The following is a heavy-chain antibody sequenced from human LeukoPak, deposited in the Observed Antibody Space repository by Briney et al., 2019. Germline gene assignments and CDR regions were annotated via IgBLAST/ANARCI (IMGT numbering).Heavy chain of an antibody. V-gene: IGHV3-74*01. CDR3: AKSPYYHLFHYYMDV. Sequence: GGSLRLSCAASGLTFSRYWMHWIRQAPGKGLVWVSHISSDGTRTHYADSVKGRFTISRDNANEALCLQMDSRKVEDTATYYCAKSPYYHLFHYYMDVWGKGTTVTVS. J-gene: IGHJ6*03. CDR1: GLTFSRYW. CDR2: ISSDGTRT. D-gene: IGHD3-22*01.